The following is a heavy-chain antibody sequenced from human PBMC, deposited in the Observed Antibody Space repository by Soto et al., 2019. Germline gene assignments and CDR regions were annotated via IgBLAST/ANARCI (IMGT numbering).Heavy chain of an antibody. V-gene: IGHV5-51*01. J-gene: IGHJ6*02. D-gene: IGHD1-1*01. CDR1: GYSFTSYW. Sequence: GESQKISCKGSGYSFTSYWMCWVRQMPGKGLEWMGIIYPGDSDTRYSPSFQGQVTISADKSISTAYLQWSSLKASDTAMYYCARRTDNPHYGMDVWGQGTTVTVSS. CDR2: IYPGDSDT. CDR3: ARRTDNPHYGMDV.